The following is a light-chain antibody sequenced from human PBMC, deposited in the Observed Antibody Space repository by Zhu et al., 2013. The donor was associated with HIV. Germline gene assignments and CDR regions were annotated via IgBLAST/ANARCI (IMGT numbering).Light chain of an antibody. J-gene: IGKJ4*01. CDR1: QGIANY. CDR2: GTS. Sequence: DIQMTQSPSTLSASVGDRVTITCRASQGIANYLAWYQQKPGKPPNLLIFGTSTLQPGVPSRFSGGGSRTGFTLTISNLQPEDAATYFCQNYNSAPLTFGGGTRVEIK. CDR3: QNYNSAPLT. V-gene: IGKV1-27*01.